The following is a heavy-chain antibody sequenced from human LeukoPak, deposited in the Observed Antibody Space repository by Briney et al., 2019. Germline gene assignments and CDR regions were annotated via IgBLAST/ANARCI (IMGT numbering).Heavy chain of an antibody. CDR3: ARDLHELELYYFDS. V-gene: IGHV6-1*01. J-gene: IGHJ4*02. CDR2: TYYRSKWFN. Sequence: RSQTLSLTCDISGDTVSSNSAAWSWIRQSPSRGLEWLGRTYYRSKWFNDYAMSVKGRMTINPDTSKNQFSLQLNSVTPEDTAVYYCARDLHELELYYFDSWGQGTLVIVSS. CDR1: GDTVSSNSAA. D-gene: IGHD1-7*01.